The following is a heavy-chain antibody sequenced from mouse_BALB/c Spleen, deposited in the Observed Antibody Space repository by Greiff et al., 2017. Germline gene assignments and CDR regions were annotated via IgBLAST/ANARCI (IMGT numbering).Heavy chain of an antibody. CDR2: ISSGSSTI. J-gene: IGHJ3*01. V-gene: IGHV5-17*02. CDR1: GFTFSSFG. Sequence: EVKLMESGGGLVQPGGSRKLSCAASGFTFSSFGMHWVRQAPEKGLEWVAYISSGSSTIYYADTVKGRFTISRDNPKNTLFLQMTSLRSEDTAMYYCARQNFTTRFAYWGQGTLVTVSA. D-gene: IGHD1-1*01. CDR3: ARQNFTTRFAY.